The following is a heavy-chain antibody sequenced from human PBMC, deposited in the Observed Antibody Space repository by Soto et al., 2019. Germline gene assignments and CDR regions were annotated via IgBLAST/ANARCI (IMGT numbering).Heavy chain of an antibody. V-gene: IGHV1-69*02. Sequence: QVQLVQSGAEVKKPGSSVNVSCKASVGTFSSYTISWVRQAPGQGLEWMGRIIPILGIANYAQKFQGRVTINADKSTSTSYMELSSLRSEDTAVYYCASRYDSSDYWGQGTLVTVSS. CDR2: IIPILGIA. CDR3: ASRYDSSDY. CDR1: VGTFSSYT. J-gene: IGHJ4*02. D-gene: IGHD3-22*01.